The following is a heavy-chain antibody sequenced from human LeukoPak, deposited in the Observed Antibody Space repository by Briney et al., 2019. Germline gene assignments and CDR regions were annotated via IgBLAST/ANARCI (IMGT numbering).Heavy chain of an antibody. V-gene: IGHV3-30*18. CDR2: ISYDGSNK. D-gene: IGHD3-22*01. CDR3: AKDLAQGSSGYWDYYYGMDV. CDR1: GFTFSSYG. Sequence: GRSLRLSCAASGFTFSSYGMHWVRQAPGKGLEWVAVISYDGSNKYYADSVKGRFTISRDNSKNTLYLQMNSLRAEDTAVYYCAKDLAQGSSGYWDYYYGMDVWGQGTTVTVSS. J-gene: IGHJ6*02.